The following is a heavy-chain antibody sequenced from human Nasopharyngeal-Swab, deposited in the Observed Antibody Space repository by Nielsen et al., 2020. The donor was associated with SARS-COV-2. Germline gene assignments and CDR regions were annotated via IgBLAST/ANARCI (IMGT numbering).Heavy chain of an antibody. CDR3: ARDRPDYDFWSGYSSYYYYYMDV. CDR1: GFTFSSYA. D-gene: IGHD3-3*01. J-gene: IGHJ6*03. CDR2: ISGSGGST. Sequence: GGSLRLSCAASGFTFSSYAMSWVRQAPGKGLEWVSAISGSGGSTYYADSVKGRFTISRDNAKNSLYPQMNSLRAEDTAAYYCARDRPDYDFWSGYSSYYYYYMDVWGKGTTVTVSS. V-gene: IGHV3-23*01.